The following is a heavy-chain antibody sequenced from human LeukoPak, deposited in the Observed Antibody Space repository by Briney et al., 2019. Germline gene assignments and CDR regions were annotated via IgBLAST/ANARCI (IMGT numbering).Heavy chain of an antibody. V-gene: IGHV4-4*09. CDR1: GGSISSYY. CDR3: ARGTSSSWPYYYYYMDV. CDR2: IYTSGST. D-gene: IGHD6-13*01. J-gene: IGHJ6*03. Sequence: SETLSLTCTVSGGSISSYYWSWIRQPPGKGLEWIGYIYTSGSTNYNPSLKSRVTISVDTSKNQFSLKLSSVTAADTAVYYCARGTSSSWPYYYYYMDVGGKGTTVTVSS.